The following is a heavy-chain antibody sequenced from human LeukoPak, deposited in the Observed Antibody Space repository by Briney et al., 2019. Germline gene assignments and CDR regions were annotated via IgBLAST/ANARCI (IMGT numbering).Heavy chain of an antibody. CDR1: GFTFSSYA. CDR2: ISGSGGST. D-gene: IGHD6-13*01. Sequence: GGSLRLSCAASGFTFSSYAMSWVRQAPGKGLEGVSGISGSGGSTYYADSVKGRFTISRDISKNTLYLQMNSLRAEDTAVYYCAKPPGAAAGTDWVFDYWGQGTLVTVSS. J-gene: IGHJ4*02. CDR3: AKPPGAAAGTDWVFDY. V-gene: IGHV3-23*01.